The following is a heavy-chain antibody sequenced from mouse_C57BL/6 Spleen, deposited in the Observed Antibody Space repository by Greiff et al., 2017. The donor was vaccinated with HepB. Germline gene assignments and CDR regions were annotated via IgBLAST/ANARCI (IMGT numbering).Heavy chain of an antibody. D-gene: IGHD2-3*01. J-gene: IGHJ3*01. CDR3: AVDDGYSWFAY. V-gene: IGHV1-26*01. CDR1: GYTFTDYY. CDR2: INPNNGGT. Sequence: VQLQQSGPELVKPGASVKISCKASGYTFTDYYMNWVKQSHGKSLEWIGDINPNNGGTSYNQKFKGKATLTVDKSSSTAYMELRSLTSEDSSVYYWAVDDGYSWFAYWGQGTLVTVSA.